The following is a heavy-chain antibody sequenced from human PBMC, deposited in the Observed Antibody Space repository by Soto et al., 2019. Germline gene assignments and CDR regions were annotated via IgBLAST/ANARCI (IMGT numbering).Heavy chain of an antibody. CDR1: GFTFSSYA. Sequence: GGSLRLSCAASGFTFSSYAMHWVRQAPGKGLEWVAVISYDGSNKYYADSVKGRFTISRDNSKNMLYLQMNSLRAEDTAVYYCARVGITGTVYDYYYGMDVWGQGTTVTVSS. J-gene: IGHJ6*02. CDR2: ISYDGSNK. V-gene: IGHV3-30-3*01. CDR3: ARVGITGTVYDYYYGMDV. D-gene: IGHD1-20*01.